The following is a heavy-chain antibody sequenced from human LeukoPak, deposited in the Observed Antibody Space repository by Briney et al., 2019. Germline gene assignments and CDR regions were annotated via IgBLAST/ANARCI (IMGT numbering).Heavy chain of an antibody. CDR1: GFTFSSYW. J-gene: IGHJ6*02. D-gene: IGHD3-16*01. V-gene: IGHV3-7*03. CDR2: IKQDGSEK. CDR3: ARGGGLDV. Sequence: GGSLRLSCAASGFTFSSYWMSWVRQAPGKGLEWVANIKQDGSEKYYVDSVKGRFTISRDNAKNSLYLQMRNLRAEDTAVYFCARGGGLDVWGQGATVTVSS.